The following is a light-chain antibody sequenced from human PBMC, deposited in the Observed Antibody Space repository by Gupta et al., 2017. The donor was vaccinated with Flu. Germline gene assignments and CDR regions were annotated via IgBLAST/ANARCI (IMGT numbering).Light chain of an antibody. CDR1: QRVSSSY. CDR2: GAS. Sequence: EIVLTQSPGTLSLSPGERATLSCRASQRVSSSYLTWYQHTPGQAPSLLVYGASRRATGIPDRFSGSGSGTDFTLTISRLEPEDFAVYYCQHYGSSPPVTFGGGTKVEIK. CDR3: QHYGSSPPVT. J-gene: IGKJ4*01. V-gene: IGKV3-20*01.